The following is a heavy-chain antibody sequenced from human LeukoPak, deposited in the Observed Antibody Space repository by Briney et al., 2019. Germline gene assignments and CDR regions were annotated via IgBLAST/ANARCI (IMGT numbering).Heavy chain of an antibody. CDR3: ARDLSITMVRAPFY. V-gene: IGHV1-2*02. D-gene: IGHD3-10*01. CDR2: INPNSGGT. Sequence: ASVKVSCKASANTLGYYMHWVRQAPGQGLEWMGWINPNSGGTNYAQKFQGRVTMTRDTSISTAFMELSRLRSDDTAVYYCARDLSITMVRAPFYWGPGTPVTVPS. J-gene: IGHJ4*02. CDR1: ANTLGYY.